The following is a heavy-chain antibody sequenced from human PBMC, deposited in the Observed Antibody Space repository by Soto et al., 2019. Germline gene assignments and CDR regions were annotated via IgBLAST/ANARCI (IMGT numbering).Heavy chain of an antibody. CDR3: ARDVHTAPGP. J-gene: IGHJ5*02. CDR1: GFTFTSFW. V-gene: IGHV3-7*01. CDR2: IKPDGSEK. D-gene: IGHD5-18*01. Sequence: GGSLRLSCAASGFTFTSFWMSWVRQDPGKGLEWVANIKPDGSEKYYVDSVKGRFTISRDNAKNSLYLQMNSLRAEDTAVYYCARDVHTAPGPWGQGTLVTVSS.